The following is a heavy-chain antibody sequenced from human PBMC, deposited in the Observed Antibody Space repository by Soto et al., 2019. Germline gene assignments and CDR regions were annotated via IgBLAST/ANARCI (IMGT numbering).Heavy chain of an antibody. V-gene: IGHV4-4*07. J-gene: IGHJ4*02. CDR3: AREPLARSYFDF. Sequence: SETLSLTCTVSGDSVSSHYWSWIRQPAGKGLEWLGRLYNDERTNYNPSLKSRVTMSMDTSKNQFSLKLTSVTAADSAVYFCAREPLARSYFDFWGQGTLVTVSS. CDR1: GDSVSSHY. CDR2: LYNDERT.